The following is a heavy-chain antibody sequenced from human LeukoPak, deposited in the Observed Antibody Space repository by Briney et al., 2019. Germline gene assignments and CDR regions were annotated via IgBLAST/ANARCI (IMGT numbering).Heavy chain of an antibody. J-gene: IGHJ3*02. V-gene: IGHV4-59*01. CDR2: IDDSGNT. CDR3: ARSDYHNSGSHTVFDAFDI. D-gene: IGHD3-10*01. CDR1: GGSISRYY. Sequence: PSETLSLTCTVSGGSISRYYWSWIRRPPGKGLEWIGYIDDSGNTNYNPSLKSQVAISVDKSKNQFSLKLSFVTAADTAMYYCARSDYHNSGSHTVFDAFDIWGQGTRVTVSS.